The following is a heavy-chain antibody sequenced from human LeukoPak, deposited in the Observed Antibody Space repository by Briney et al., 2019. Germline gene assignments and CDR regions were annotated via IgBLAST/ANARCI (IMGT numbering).Heavy chain of an antibody. CDR3: ARDEVTGAFDY. D-gene: IGHD5-18*01. CDR2: LKQDGSDK. CDR1: GFTFSSYW. Sequence: GGSLRLSCAASGFTFSSYWMSWVRQAPGKGLEWVANLKQDGSDKYYVDSVKGRFTISRDNAKKSLYLEMNSLRAEDTAVYYCARDEVTGAFDYWGQGTLVTVSS. J-gene: IGHJ4*02. V-gene: IGHV3-7*01.